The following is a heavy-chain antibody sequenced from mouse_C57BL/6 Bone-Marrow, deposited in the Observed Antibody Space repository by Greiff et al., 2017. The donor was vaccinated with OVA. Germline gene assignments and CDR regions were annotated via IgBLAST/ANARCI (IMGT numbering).Heavy chain of an antibody. J-gene: IGHJ4*01. CDR1: GYAFSSSW. Sequence: QVQLQQSGPELVKPGASVKISCKASGYAFSSSWMNWVKQRPGKGLEWIGRIYPGDGDTNYNGKFKGKATLTADKSSSTAYMQLSSLTSEDSAVYFCARWDYGSPDYAMDYWGQGTSVTVSS. CDR2: IYPGDGDT. D-gene: IGHD1-1*01. V-gene: IGHV1-82*01. CDR3: ARWDYGSPDYAMDY.